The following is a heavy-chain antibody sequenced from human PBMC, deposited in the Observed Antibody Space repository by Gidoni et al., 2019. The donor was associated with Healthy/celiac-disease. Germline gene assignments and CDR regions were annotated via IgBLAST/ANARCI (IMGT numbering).Heavy chain of an antibody. CDR3: ASPVPYGDDAFDI. CDR2: IYSGGST. V-gene: IGHV3-53*01. J-gene: IGHJ3*02. CDR1: GFTVSSNY. D-gene: IGHD4-17*01. Sequence: EVQLVESGGGLIQPGGSLRLSCAASGFTVSSNYMSWVRQAPGKGLEWFSVIYSGGSTYYADSVKGRFTISRDNSKNTLYLQMNSLRAEDTAVYYCASPVPYGDDAFDIWGQGTMVTVSS.